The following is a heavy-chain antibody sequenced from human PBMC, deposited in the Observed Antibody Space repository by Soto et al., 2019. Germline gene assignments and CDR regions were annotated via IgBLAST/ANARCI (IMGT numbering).Heavy chain of an antibody. J-gene: IGHJ4*02. D-gene: IGHD6-13*01. CDR3: ARVPGYSSSWYDY. CDR1: GFTFSSYA. Sequence: PXVSLRLSCAASGFTFSSYAMHGVRQAPGKGLEWVAVISYDGSNKYYADSVKGRFTISRDNSKNTLYLQMNSLRAEDTAVYYCARVPGYSSSWYDYWGQGTLVTVSS. V-gene: IGHV3-30-3*01. CDR2: ISYDGSNK.